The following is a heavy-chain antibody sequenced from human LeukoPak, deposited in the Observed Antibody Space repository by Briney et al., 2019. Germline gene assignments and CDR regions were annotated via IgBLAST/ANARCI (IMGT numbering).Heavy chain of an antibody. D-gene: IGHD3-10*02. J-gene: IGHJ4*02. CDR1: GFTFSTSA. Sequence: GGSLRLSCAGSGFTFSTSAMNWVRQVPGKGLEWVSSIDYDGSHIYYSASVKGRFSISRDNARDSVYLQMDSLRAEDTAVYYCARDPERYLRTGHYDYWGQGTLVFVSS. CDR2: IDYDGSHI. V-gene: IGHV3-21*01. CDR3: ARDPERYLRTGHYDY.